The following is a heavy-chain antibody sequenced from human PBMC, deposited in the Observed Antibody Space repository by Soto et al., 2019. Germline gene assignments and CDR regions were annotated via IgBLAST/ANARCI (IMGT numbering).Heavy chain of an antibody. D-gene: IGHD2-2*03. CDR1: GYSFISYW. CDR3: ARIIGYCRNNDCSWTFDI. Sequence: PGESLKISCKTSGYSFISYWVAWVRQKPGRGLEWMGTFYPGDSTSTYSPSFQGQVTISVDKSISTGYLHLSSLKASDTAMYYCARIIGYCRNNDCSWTFDIWGQGTTVTVSS. V-gene: IGHV5-51*01. J-gene: IGHJ3*02. CDR2: FYPGDSTS.